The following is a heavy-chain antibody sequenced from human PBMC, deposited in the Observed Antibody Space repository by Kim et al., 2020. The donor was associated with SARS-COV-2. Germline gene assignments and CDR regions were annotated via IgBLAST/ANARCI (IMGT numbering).Heavy chain of an antibody. CDR2: ISGSGGST. V-gene: IGHV3-23*01. J-gene: IGHJ6*02. CDR3: AKDIPDGIAAAGTRYGMDV. Sequence: GGSLRLSCAASGFTFSSYAMSWVRQAPGKGLEWVSAISGSGGSTYYADSVKGRFTISRDNSKNTLYLQMNSLRAEDTAVYYCAKDIPDGIAAAGTRYGMDVWGRGTTVTVSS. D-gene: IGHD6-13*01. CDR1: GFTFSSYA.